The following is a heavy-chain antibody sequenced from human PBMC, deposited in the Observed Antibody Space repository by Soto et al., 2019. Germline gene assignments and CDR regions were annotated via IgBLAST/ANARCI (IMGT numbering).Heavy chain of an antibody. D-gene: IGHD6-13*01. V-gene: IGHV2-5*01. CDR1: GFSLSTSGVG. CDR2: IYWNDDK. CDR3: ALLLSSSWYVVFDY. J-gene: IGHJ4*02. Sequence: SGPTLVNPTQTLTLTCTFSGFSLSTSGVGVGWIRRPPGKALEWLALIYWNDDKRYSPSLKSRLTITKDTSKNQAVLTVTNMDPVDTATYYCALLLSSSWYVVFDYWGQGTLVTVSS.